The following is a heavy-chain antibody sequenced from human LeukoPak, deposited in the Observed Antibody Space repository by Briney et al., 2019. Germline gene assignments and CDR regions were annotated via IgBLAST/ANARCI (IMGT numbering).Heavy chain of an antibody. CDR2: ISSSSSYI. J-gene: IGHJ6*03. CDR1: GFTFSSYS. Sequence: GGSLRLSCAASGFTFSSYSMNWVRQAPGKGPEWVSSISSSSSYIYYADSVKGRFTISRDNAKNSLYLQMNSLRAEDTAVYYCAGAPEKGYSYGYLYYYYYYMDVWGKGTTVTVSS. D-gene: IGHD5-18*01. CDR3: AGAPEKGYSYGYLYYYYYYMDV. V-gene: IGHV3-21*01.